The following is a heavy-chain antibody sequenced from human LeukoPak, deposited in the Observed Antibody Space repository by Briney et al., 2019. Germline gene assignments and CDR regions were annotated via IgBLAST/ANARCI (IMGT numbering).Heavy chain of an antibody. CDR1: GFTFDAYA. CDR2: ISWDGVST. V-gene: IGHV3-43D*03. Sequence: GGSLRLSCAASGFTFDAYAMHWVRQAPGKGLKCVSLISWDGVSTFYADSVRGRFTISRDNSKNPVYLQMVSLRAEDTALYYCAKIDSTTGTDCWGQGTLVTVSS. D-gene: IGHD1-1*01. J-gene: IGHJ4*02. CDR3: AKIDSTTGTDC.